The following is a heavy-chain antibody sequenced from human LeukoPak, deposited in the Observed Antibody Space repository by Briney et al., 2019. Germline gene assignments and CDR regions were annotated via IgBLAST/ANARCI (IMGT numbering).Heavy chain of an antibody. J-gene: IGHJ4*02. D-gene: IGHD6-19*01. CDR3: ARSSLAVAGSGFDY. V-gene: IGHV1-18*01. CDR1: GYTFTSYG. CDR2: ISTYSGST. Sequence: ASVKVSCKASGYTFTSYGISWVRQAPGQGLEWMGWISTYSGSTHYAQKLQGRVTMTTDTSTSTAYMELRSLRSDDTAVYCCARSSLAVAGSGFDYWGQGTLVTVSS.